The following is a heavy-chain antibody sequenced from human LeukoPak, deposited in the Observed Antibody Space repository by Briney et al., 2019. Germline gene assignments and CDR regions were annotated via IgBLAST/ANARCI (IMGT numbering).Heavy chain of an antibody. D-gene: IGHD1-26*01. V-gene: IGHV3-21*01. CDR2: ISSSSSHI. CDR1: GFTFSSYS. Sequence: GGSLRLSCAASGFTFSSYSMNWVRQAPGKGLEWVSSISSSSSHIYYADSVKGRFTISRDNAKNPLYLQMNSLRAEDTAVYYCARFSGSQADDYWGQGTLVTVSS. CDR3: ARFSGSQADDY. J-gene: IGHJ4*02.